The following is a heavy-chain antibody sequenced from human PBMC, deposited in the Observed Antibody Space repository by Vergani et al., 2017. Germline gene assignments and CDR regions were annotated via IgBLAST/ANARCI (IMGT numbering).Heavy chain of an antibody. J-gene: IGHJ5*02. V-gene: IGHV1-2*02. CDR3: ASGSSGYDQNWFDP. CDR2: INPNSGGI. Sequence: QVQLVQSGAEVKKPGASVKVSCKASGNTFTDYYMHWVRQAPGQGLEWMGWINPNSGGINYAQKFQGRVAMTRDTSISTAYMELSNLRSDDTAVYYCASGSSGYDQNWFDPWGQGTLVTVSS. D-gene: IGHD5-12*01. CDR1: GNTFTDYY.